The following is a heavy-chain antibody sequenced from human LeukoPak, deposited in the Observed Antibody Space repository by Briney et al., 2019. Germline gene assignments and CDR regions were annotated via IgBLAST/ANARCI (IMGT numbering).Heavy chain of an antibody. D-gene: IGHD3-9*01. V-gene: IGHV4-39*07. CDR2: VFNSGGT. CDR3: ARATIVTAYRINWFDP. CDR1: GDSISSTNYY. J-gene: IGHJ5*02. Sequence: SETLSLTCTVSGDSISSTNYYWAWIRQPPGKGLEWIGTVFNSGGTYYNPSPRSRVTISINTSNNQFFLNLTSVTAADTAVYYCARATIVTAYRINWFDPWGPGSMVTVSS.